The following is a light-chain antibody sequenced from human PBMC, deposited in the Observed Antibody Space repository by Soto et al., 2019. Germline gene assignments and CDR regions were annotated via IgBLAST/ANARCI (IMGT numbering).Light chain of an antibody. CDR3: QQYNNWPPAT. Sequence: EIVSTQSRSTLSLCPVERATLSCRASQSVSSNLAWYQQKPGQAPRLLIYGASTRATGIPARFSGSGSGTEFTLTISSLQSEDFAVYYCQQYNNWPPATFGQGTRLEIK. V-gene: IGKV3D-15*01. J-gene: IGKJ5*01. CDR2: GAS. CDR1: QSVSSN.